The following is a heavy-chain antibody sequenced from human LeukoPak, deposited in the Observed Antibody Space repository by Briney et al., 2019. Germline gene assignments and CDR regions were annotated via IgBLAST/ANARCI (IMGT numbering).Heavy chain of an antibody. D-gene: IGHD5-24*01. CDR1: GGTFSSYA. CDR2: IIPIFGTA. V-gene: IGHV1-69*05. Sequence: SVKVSCKASGGTFSSYAISWVRQAPGQELEWMGGIIPIFGTANYAQKFQGRVTITTDESTSTAYMELSSLRSEDTAVYYCAGRRDGYNFDAFDIWGQGTMVTVSS. CDR3: AGRRDGYNFDAFDI. J-gene: IGHJ3*02.